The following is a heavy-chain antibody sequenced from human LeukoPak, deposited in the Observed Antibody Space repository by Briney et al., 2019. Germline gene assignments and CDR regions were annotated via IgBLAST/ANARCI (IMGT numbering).Heavy chain of an antibody. CDR2: IGTSGDT. V-gene: IGHV3-13*01. CDR3: TRGFYCSDHSCYVNGEFDY. J-gene: IGHJ4*02. D-gene: IGHD2-2*01. Sequence: PGGSLRLSCAASGFTFNTYDMHWVRQTTGGGLEWVSGIGTSGDTHYPDSVEGRFTISRENAKNSLYLQMNSLRAGDTAVYYCTRGFYCSDHSCYVNGEFDYWGQGTLVTVSS. CDR1: GFTFNTYD.